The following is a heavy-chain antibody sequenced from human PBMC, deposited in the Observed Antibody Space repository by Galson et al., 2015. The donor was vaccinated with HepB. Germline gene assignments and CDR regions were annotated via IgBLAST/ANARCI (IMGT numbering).Heavy chain of an antibody. CDR3: ARGIGPITADAFDI. Sequence: CAISGDSVSSNSAAWNWIRQSPSRGLEWLGRTYYRSKWYNDYAVSVKSRITINPDTSKNQFSLQLNSVTPEDTAVYYCARGIGPITADAFDIWGQGTMVTVSS. V-gene: IGHV6-1*01. J-gene: IGHJ3*02. CDR1: GDSVSSNSAA. CDR2: TYYRSKWYN. D-gene: IGHD1-20*01.